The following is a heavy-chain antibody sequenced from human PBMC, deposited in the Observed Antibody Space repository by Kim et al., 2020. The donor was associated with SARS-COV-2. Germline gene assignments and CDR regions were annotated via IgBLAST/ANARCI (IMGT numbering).Heavy chain of an antibody. V-gene: IGHV3-13*04. CDR2: IGTGGDT. Sequence: GGSLRLSCAASGFTVSNYDMHWVRQVTGKRLQWVSAIGTGGDTWYLESVRGRFTIFRETTENSLYLQMNTVTAGDAAVYYCVRDIAGFTEWGQGTLVTVS. D-gene: IGHD3-16*02. CDR1: GFTVSNYD. J-gene: IGHJ4*02. CDR3: VRDIAGFTE.